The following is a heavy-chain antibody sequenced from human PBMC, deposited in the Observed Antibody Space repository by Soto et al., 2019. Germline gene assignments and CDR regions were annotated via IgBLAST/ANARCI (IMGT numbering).Heavy chain of an antibody. CDR1: WFSLTRFL. Sequence: PGESLKVSCKGFWFSLTRFLVSWVRQVPGKGLEWMGRIDPSDSYTNYSPSFQGHVTISADKSISTAYLQWSSLKASDTAMYYCARHPLTGTGSRWFDPWGQGTLVTVSS. J-gene: IGHJ5*02. CDR2: IDPSDSYT. V-gene: IGHV5-10-1*01. D-gene: IGHD1-7*01. CDR3: ARHPLTGTGSRWFDP.